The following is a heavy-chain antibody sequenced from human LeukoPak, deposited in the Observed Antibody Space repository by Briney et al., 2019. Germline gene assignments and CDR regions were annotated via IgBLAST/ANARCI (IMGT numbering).Heavy chain of an antibody. CDR3: ARGTILYYYDSSGYSAV. CDR2: MNPNSGNT. V-gene: IGHV1-8*02. Sequence: ASVKVSCKASGYTFTSYGIHWVRQATGQGLEWMGWMNPNSGNTGYAQKFQGRVTMTRNTSISTAYMELSSLRSEDTAVYYCARGTILYYYDSSGYSAVWGQGTLVTVSS. J-gene: IGHJ4*02. CDR1: GYTFTSYG. D-gene: IGHD3-22*01.